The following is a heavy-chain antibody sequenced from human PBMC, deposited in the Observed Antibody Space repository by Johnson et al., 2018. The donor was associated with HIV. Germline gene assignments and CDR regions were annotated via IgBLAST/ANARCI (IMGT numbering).Heavy chain of an antibody. CDR3: ARVGAIAAGGAVEI. CDR1: GFTFDDYG. Sequence: VQLVESGGGVVRPGGSLRLSCAASGFTFDDYGMSWVRQTPGQGLAWVSGINWHGGSTGYADSVNGRFTISRDNAKNSLYLQMSSLRAEDTAMYYCARVGAIAAGGAVEIWGQGTMVTVSS. CDR2: INWHGGST. J-gene: IGHJ3*02. V-gene: IGHV3-20*04. D-gene: IGHD6-13*01.